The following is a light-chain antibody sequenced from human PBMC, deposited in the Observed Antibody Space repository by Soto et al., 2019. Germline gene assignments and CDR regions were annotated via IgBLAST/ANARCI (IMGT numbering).Light chain of an antibody. Sequence: EIVLTQSPATLSLSPGERATLSCRASQSVSSYLAWYQQKPGQAPRLLIYDASNRATGIPDRFSGSGSGTDFTLTISSLEPEDFAVYYCQQRSNWQGATFGGGTKVDIK. CDR3: QQRSNWQGAT. CDR1: QSVSSY. J-gene: IGKJ4*01. CDR2: DAS. V-gene: IGKV3-11*01.